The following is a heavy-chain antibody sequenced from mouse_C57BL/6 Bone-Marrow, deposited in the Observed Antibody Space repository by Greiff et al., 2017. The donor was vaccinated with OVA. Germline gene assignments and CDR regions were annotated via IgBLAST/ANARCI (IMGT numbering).Heavy chain of an antibody. CDR1: GYTFTDYY. CDR2: IYPGSGNT. V-gene: IGHV1-76*01. Sequence: VMLVESGAELVRPGASVKLSCKASGYTFTDYYINWVKQRPGQGLEWIARIYPGSGNTYYNEKFKGKATLTAEKSSSTAYMQLSSLTSEDSAVYFCARDGYSGHYWGQGTTRTVSS. J-gene: IGHJ2*01. D-gene: IGHD2-3*01. CDR3: ARDGYSGHY.